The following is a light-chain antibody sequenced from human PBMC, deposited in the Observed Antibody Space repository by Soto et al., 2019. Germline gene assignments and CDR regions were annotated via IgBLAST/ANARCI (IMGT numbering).Light chain of an antibody. Sequence: QSALTQPASVSGSPGQSITISCTGTSSDVGGYNYVSWYQQHPGKAPKLMIFDVSDRPSGVSNRFSASKSGNTASLTISGLQAEDEADYYCSSYTSSSTPYVFRTGTKLTVL. CDR1: SSDVGGYNY. J-gene: IGLJ1*01. CDR3: SSYTSSSTPYV. V-gene: IGLV2-14*01. CDR2: DVS.